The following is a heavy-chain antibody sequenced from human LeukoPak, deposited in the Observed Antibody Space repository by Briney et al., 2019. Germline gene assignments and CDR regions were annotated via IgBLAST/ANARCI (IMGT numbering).Heavy chain of an antibody. V-gene: IGHV1-69*04. Sequence: SVKVSCKASGGTFSSYAISWVRQAPGQGLEWMGRIIPILGIANYAQKFQGRVTITADKSTSTAYMELSSVRSEDTAVYYCATEAYDVVQWLGLIDYWGQGTLVTVSS. D-gene: IGHD6-19*01. CDR3: ATEAYDVVQWLGLIDY. CDR2: IIPILGIA. J-gene: IGHJ4*02. CDR1: GGTFSSYA.